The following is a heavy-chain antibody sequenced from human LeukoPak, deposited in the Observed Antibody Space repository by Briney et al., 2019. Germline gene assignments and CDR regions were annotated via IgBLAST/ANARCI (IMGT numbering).Heavy chain of an antibody. J-gene: IGHJ6*03. Sequence: GRSLRLSCAASGFTFSSYGMHWVRRAPGKGLEWVAVISYDGSNKYYADSVKGRFTISRDNSKNMLYLQMNSLRAEDTAVYYCARGTSNYDFWSGYYFDYYYYYMDVWGKGTTVTVSS. V-gene: IGHV3-30*03. D-gene: IGHD3-3*01. CDR3: ARGTSNYDFWSGYYFDYYYYYMDV. CDR2: ISYDGSNK. CDR1: GFTFSSYG.